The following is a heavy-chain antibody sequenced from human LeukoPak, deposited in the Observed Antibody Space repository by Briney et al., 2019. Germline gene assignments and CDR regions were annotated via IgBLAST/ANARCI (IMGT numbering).Heavy chain of an antibody. J-gene: IGHJ4*02. D-gene: IGHD4-17*01. CDR3: AKEGFMTTPDY. V-gene: IGHV3-30*18. CDR2: ISYDGSNK. CDR1: GFTFSSYG. Sequence: GGFLRLSCAASGFTFSSYGMHWVRQAPGKGLEWVAVISYDGSNKYYADSVKGRSTISRDNPKNTLYLQMNSLRAEDTAVYYCAKEGFMTTPDYWGQGTLVTVSS.